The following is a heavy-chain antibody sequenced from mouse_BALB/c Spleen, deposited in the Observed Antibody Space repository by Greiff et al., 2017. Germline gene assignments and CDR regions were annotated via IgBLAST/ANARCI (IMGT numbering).Heavy chain of an antibody. Sequence: DVHLVESGPGLVKPSHSLSLTCTVTGYSITSDYAWNWIRQFPGNKLGWRGYISYSGSTSYNPSLKSRISITRDTSKNQFFLQLNSVTTEDTATYYCEKYVNYDQAWFAYWGQGTLVTVSA. J-gene: IGHJ3*01. CDR2: ISYSGST. CDR3: EKYVNYDQAWFAY. D-gene: IGHD2-1*01. CDR1: GYSITSDYA. V-gene: IGHV3-2*02.